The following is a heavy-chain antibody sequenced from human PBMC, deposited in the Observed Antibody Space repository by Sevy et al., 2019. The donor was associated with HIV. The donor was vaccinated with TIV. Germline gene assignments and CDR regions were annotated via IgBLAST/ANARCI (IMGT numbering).Heavy chain of an antibody. V-gene: IGHV1-18*01. CDR1: GYTFTSYG. CDR2: ISAYNGNT. Sequence: ASVKVSCKASGYTFTSYGISWVRQAPGQGLEWMGWISAYNGNTNYAQKLQGRVTMTTDTSTSTAYMDLRSLRSDDTAVYYCARDIVVVPAAIGLYYYGMDVWGQGTTVTVSS. J-gene: IGHJ6*02. D-gene: IGHD2-2*02. CDR3: ARDIVVVPAAIGLYYYGMDV.